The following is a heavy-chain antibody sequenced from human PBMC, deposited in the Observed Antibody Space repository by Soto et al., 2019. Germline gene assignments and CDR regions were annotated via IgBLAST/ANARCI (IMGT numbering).Heavy chain of an antibody. CDR3: ARDLSEWQWLLLDWYFDL. CDR2: ISSSSSYI. D-gene: IGHD6-19*01. Sequence: EVQLVESGGGLVKPGGSLRLSCAASGFTFSSYSMNWVRQAPGKGLEWVSSISSSSSYIYYADSVKGRFTISRDNAKNSLYLQMNSLRAEDTVVYYCARDLSEWQWLLLDWYFDLWGRGTLVSVSS. J-gene: IGHJ2*01. CDR1: GFTFSSYS. V-gene: IGHV3-21*01.